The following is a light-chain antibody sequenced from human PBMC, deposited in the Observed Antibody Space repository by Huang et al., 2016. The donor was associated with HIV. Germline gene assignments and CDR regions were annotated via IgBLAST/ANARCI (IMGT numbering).Light chain of an antibody. Sequence: IVLTQSPATLSLSPGERATRTGGASQSGRNNYLAWYQQKPGLAPRLLIYDAHVRATGIPDRVSGCGSGTDFTLTIRRLEPEGFAMYYCQQYSTSSYTFGQGTKVDI. J-gene: IGKJ2*01. CDR2: DAH. V-gene: IGKV3D-20*01. CDR3: QQYSTSSYT. CDR1: QSGRNNY.